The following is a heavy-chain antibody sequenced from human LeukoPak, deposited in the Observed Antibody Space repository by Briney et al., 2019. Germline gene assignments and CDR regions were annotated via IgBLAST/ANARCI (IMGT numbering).Heavy chain of an antibody. CDR2: ISGNGGTT. V-gene: IGHV3-43*02. D-gene: IGHD3-22*01. Sequence: PGGSLRLSCVASGFTFDDYAVHWVRQAPGKGLEWVSLISGNGGTTYYADSVKGRFTMSRDNSKNSLYLQMDSLRTEDTAFYYCAKDHYDSSGNDFDNWGQGTLVTVSS. CDR3: AKDHYDSSGNDFDN. CDR1: GFTFDDYA. J-gene: IGHJ4*02.